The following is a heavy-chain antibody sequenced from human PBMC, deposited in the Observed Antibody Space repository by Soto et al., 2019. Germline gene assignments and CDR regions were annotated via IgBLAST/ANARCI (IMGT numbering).Heavy chain of an antibody. CDR2: IIPIFGTP. D-gene: IGHD2-2*02. V-gene: IGHV1-69*13. CDR3: ATELSDTPASPFKS. CDR1: GVTFSSET. J-gene: IGHJ5*02. Sequence: ASVKVSCKASGVTFSSETVSWVRQAPGQGLEWMGGIIPIFGTPDYAQRFQGRVTITADESTATVYMQLSSLRSDDTAVYYCATELSDTPASPFKSWGQGTLVTVSS.